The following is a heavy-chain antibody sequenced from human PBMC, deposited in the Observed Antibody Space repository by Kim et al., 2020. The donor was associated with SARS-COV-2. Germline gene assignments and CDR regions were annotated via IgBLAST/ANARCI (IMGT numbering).Heavy chain of an antibody. V-gene: IGHV3-23*01. J-gene: IGHJ4*02. D-gene: IGHD6-19*01. CDR3: AKGAGAPFFFDY. Sequence: YTAGSEKGPYNITRDNTKNNLFLQMNNLRAEDTAVYYCAKGAGAPFFFDYWGQGTLVTVSS.